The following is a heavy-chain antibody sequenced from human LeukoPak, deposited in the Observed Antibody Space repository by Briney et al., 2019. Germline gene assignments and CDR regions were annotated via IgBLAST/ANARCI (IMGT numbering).Heavy chain of an antibody. D-gene: IGHD5-18*01. CDR2: IYNSGST. CDR3: ARPAMGAFDP. Sequence: KPSETLSLTCNVSGGSISSSTYYWGWIRQPPGKGLEWIGSIYNSGSTYYNPSLKSRVTISVDKSKNQFSLKLRSVTAADTAVYYCARPAMGAFDPWGQGTLVTVSS. V-gene: IGHV4-39*01. J-gene: IGHJ5*02. CDR1: GGSISSSTYY.